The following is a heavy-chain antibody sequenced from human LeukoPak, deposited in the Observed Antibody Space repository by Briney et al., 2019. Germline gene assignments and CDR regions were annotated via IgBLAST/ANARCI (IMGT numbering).Heavy chain of an antibody. CDR1: YW. V-gene: IGHV5-51*01. CDR2: IYPGDSDT. Sequence: YWSWIRQHPGKGLEWMGIIYPGDSDTRYSPSFQGQVTISADKSISTAYLQWSSLKASDTAMYYCARIAVAGNAFYIWGQGTMVTVSS. D-gene: IGHD6-19*01. J-gene: IGHJ3*02. CDR3: ARIAVAGNAFYI.